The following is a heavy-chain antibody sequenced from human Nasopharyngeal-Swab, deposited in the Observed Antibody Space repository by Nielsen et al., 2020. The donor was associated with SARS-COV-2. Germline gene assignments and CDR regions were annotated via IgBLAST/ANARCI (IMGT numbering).Heavy chain of an antibody. CDR2: INPSGGST. CDR1: GYTFTGYF. V-gene: IGHV1-46*01. CDR3: ARDPTSVAGTGDYYYGMDV. J-gene: IGHJ6*02. Sequence: ASVKVSCKASGYTFTGYFIHWVRQAPGQGLEWMGIINPSGGSTSYAQKFQGRVTMTRDTSTSTVYMELSSLRSEDTAVYYCARDPTSVAGTGDYYYGMDVWGQGTTVTVSS. D-gene: IGHD6-19*01.